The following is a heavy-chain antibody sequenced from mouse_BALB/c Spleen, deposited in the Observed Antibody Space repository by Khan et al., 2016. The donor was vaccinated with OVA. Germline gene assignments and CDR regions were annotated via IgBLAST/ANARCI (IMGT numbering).Heavy chain of an antibody. Sequence: EVQLQQSGPGLVKPSLSLSLTCPVTGYSITSDYAWNWIRQFPGNKLEWMGYINYRGNTKYNPSLKSRISITRDTSQNLFLLQLNFVTIEDTATYYCARIQGGDFDYWGQGTTLTVSS. D-gene: IGHD3-2*02. V-gene: IGHV3-2*02. CDR1: GYSITSDYA. CDR2: INYRGNT. CDR3: ARIQGGDFDY. J-gene: IGHJ2*01.